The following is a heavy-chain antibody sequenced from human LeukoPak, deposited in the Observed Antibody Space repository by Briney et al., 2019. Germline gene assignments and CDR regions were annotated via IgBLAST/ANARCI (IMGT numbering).Heavy chain of an antibody. CDR2: IYYRGTT. V-gene: IGHV4-59*03. D-gene: IGHD3-10*01. CDR1: GGSINDYY. J-gene: IGHJ4*02. Sequence: KSSETLSLTCTVSGGSINDYYWNWLRQPPGKGMEWIGFIYYRGTTNNNPSLKSRVTTSIDTSKKQFSLNLSSVTAADTASYYCAGVFSGRRPFELWGQGILVTVSS. CDR3: AGVFSGRRPFEL.